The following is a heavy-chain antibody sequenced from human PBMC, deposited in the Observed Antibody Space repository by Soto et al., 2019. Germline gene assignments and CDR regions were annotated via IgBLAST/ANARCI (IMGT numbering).Heavy chain of an antibody. J-gene: IGHJ6*02. D-gene: IGHD2-15*01. Sequence: ASVKVSCKASGYTFIRYGISWVRQAPGQGLEWMGWISAYNGNTDYAQRFQGRVTMTTDTSTTTAYMELRSLTSDDTAVYYCAREGFCSSGSCALYSHDYFGMDVWGQGTTVTVSS. V-gene: IGHV1-18*01. CDR2: ISAYNGNT. CDR3: AREGFCSSGSCALYSHDYFGMDV. CDR1: GYTFIRYG.